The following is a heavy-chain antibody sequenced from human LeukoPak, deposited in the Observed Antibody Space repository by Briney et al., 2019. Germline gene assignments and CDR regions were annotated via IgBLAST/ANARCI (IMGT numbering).Heavy chain of an antibody. J-gene: IGHJ4*02. Sequence: ASVTVSCKASGYTFTSYYMHWVRQAPGQGLEWMGIINPSGGSTSYAQKFQGRVTMTRDTSTSTVYMELSSLRSEDTAVYYCARDRGGYNRPIYYFDYWGQGTLVTVSS. CDR1: GYTFTSYY. V-gene: IGHV1-46*01. CDR2: INPSGGST. CDR3: ARDRGGYNRPIYYFDY. D-gene: IGHD5-24*01.